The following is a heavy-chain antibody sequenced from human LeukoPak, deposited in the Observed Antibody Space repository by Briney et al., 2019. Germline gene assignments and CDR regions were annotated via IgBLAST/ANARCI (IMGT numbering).Heavy chain of an antibody. D-gene: IGHD4-17*01. CDR3: VMTTEILLDY. CDR2: INHSGST. Sequence: SETLSLTCAVYGGPFSGYYWSWIRQPPGKGLEWIGEINHSGSTNYNPSLKSRVTISVDTSKNQFSLKLSSVTAADTAVYYCVMTTEILLDYWGQGTLVTVSS. J-gene: IGHJ4*02. V-gene: IGHV4-34*01. CDR1: GGPFSGYY.